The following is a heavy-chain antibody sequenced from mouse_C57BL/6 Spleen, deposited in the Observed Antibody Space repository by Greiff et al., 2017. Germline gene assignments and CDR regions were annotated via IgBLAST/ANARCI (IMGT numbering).Heavy chain of an antibody. CDR2: IDPSDSYT. CDR1: GYTFTSYW. Sequence: QVQLQQPGAELVMPGASVKLSCKASGYTFTSYWMHWVKQRPGQGLEWIGEIDPSDSYTNYNQKFKGKSTLTVDKSSSTAYLQLSSLTSEDSAVYYCARRELRLLFDYWGQGTTLTVSS. CDR3: ARRELRLLFDY. V-gene: IGHV1-69*01. D-gene: IGHD3-2*02. J-gene: IGHJ2*01.